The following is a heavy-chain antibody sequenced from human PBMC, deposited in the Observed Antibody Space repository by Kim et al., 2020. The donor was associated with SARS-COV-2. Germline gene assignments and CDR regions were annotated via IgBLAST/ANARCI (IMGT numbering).Heavy chain of an antibody. CDR3: ARAHRLLWFGEASPYYFDY. J-gene: IGHJ4*02. Sequence: GGSLRLSCAASGFTFSSYWMHWVRQAPGKGLVWVSRINSDGSSTSYADSVKGRFTISRDNAKNTLYLQMNSLRAEDTAVYYCARAHRLLWFGEASPYYFDYWGQGTLVTVSS. V-gene: IGHV3-74*01. D-gene: IGHD3-10*01. CDR1: GFTFSSYW. CDR2: INSDGSST.